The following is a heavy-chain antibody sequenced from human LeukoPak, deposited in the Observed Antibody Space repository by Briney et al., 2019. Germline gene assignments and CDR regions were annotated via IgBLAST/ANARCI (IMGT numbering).Heavy chain of an antibody. Sequence: PGGSLRLSCAASGFTFSSYALSWVRQAPGKGLEWVSGISGTGERTSYADSVKGRFAISRDNSQNTLYLQMNSLRGEDTAVYYCAKGTLRTTVTTAFDYWGQGTLVTVSS. CDR2: ISGTGERT. CDR3: AKGTLRTTVTTAFDY. CDR1: GFTFSSYA. J-gene: IGHJ4*02. D-gene: IGHD4-17*01. V-gene: IGHV3-23*01.